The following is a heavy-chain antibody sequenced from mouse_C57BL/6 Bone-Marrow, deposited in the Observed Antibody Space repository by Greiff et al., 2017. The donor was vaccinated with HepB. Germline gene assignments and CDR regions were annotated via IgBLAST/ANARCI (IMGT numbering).Heavy chain of an antibody. CDR3: ARLLRTDNYFDY. CDR1: GYTFTSYW. J-gene: IGHJ2*01. V-gene: IGHV1-61*01. Sequence: VQLQQPGAELVRPGSSVKLSCKASGYTFTSYWMDWVKQRPGQGLEWIGNIYPSDSETHYNQKFKDKATVTADKSSSTAYMQLSSLTSEDSAVYDYARLLRTDNYFDYWDQGTTLTVSS. CDR2: IYPSDSET. D-gene: IGHD1-1*01.